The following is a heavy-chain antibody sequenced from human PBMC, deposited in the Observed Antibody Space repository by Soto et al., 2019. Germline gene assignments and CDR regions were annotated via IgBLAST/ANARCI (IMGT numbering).Heavy chain of an antibody. V-gene: IGHV3-30*18. D-gene: IGHD6-6*01. CDR1: GFTFSSYG. CDR3: AKDPSPYSSSNPGY. Sequence: QVQLVESGGGVVQPGRSLRLSCAASGFTFSSYGMHWVRQAPGKGLGWVAVISYDGSNKYYADSVKGRFTISRDNSKNTLYLQMNSLRAEDTAVYYCAKDPSPYSSSNPGYWGQGTLVTVSS. J-gene: IGHJ4*02. CDR2: ISYDGSNK.